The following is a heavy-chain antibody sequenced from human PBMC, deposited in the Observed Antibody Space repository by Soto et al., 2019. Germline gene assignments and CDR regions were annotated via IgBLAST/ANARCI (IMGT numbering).Heavy chain of an antibody. J-gene: IGHJ4*02. Sequence: ASVKVSCTASGGTFSSYAISWGRQSPGKGLEWMGGFDPEDGETIYAQKFQGRVTMTEDTSTDTAYMDLSSLRSEDTAVYYCAATYTVATITIDYWGQGTLVTVSS. D-gene: IGHD5-12*01. CDR2: FDPEDGET. CDR3: AATYTVATITIDY. V-gene: IGHV1-24*01. CDR1: GGTFSSYA.